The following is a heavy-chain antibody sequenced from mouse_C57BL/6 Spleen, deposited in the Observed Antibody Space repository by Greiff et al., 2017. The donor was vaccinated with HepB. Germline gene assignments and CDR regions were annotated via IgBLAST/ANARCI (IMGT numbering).Heavy chain of an antibody. J-gene: IGHJ1*03. CDR1: GFTFSDYY. D-gene: IGHD1-1*01. CDR3: ARDRDYYGSTSYWYFDV. Sequence: EVQRVESEGGLVQPGSSMKLSCTASGFTFSDYYMAWVRQVPEKGLEWVANINYDGSSTYYLDSLKSRFIISRDNAKNILYLQMSSLKSEDTATYYCARDRDYYGSTSYWYFDVWGTGTTVTVSS. V-gene: IGHV5-16*01. CDR2: INYDGSST.